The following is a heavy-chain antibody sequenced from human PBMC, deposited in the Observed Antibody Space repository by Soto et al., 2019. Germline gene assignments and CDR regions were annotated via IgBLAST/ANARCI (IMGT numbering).Heavy chain of an antibody. V-gene: IGHV1-3*01. CDR3: ARGLTITIFGVVVRNWYFDL. CDR2: INAGNGNT. J-gene: IGHJ2*01. Sequence: QVQLVQSGAEVKKPGASVKVSCKASGYTFTIYAMHWVRQAPGQRLEWMGWINAGNGNTKYSQKFQGTVTITRDTTASTAYMELSSLRSDDTAVYYCARGLTITIFGVVVRNWYFDLWGRGTLVTVSS. CDR1: GYTFTIYA. D-gene: IGHD3-3*01.